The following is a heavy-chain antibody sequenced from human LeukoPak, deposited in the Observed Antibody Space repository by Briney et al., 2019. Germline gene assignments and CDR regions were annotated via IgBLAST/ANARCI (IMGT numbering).Heavy chain of an antibody. CDR3: ARATRGDTTKSFDL. V-gene: IGHV6-1*01. CDR1: GDSVSSNSVA. Sequence: SQTLSLTCAISGDSVSSNSVAWCWLRQSPSRGLEWLGRTYYRSKWYYDYAVSVKSRITIYPDTSKNQFSLQLNSVTPEDTAVYYCARATRGDTTKSFDLWGRGTLVTVSS. CDR2: TYYRSKWYY. D-gene: IGHD5-18*01. J-gene: IGHJ2*01.